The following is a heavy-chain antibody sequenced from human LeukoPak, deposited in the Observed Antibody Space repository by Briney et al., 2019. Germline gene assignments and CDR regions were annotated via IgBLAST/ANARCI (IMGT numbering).Heavy chain of an antibody. V-gene: IGHV3-48*04. J-gene: IGHJ4*02. CDR3: ARVGRSGWTVDY. CDR1: GFDFSTYS. Sequence: GGSLRLSCAASGFDFSTYSIDWVRQAPGKGLEWVSYISSSSSNVYRADSVKGRFTISRDNAKNSLHLQMNSLRAEDTAVYYCARVGRSGWTVDYWGQGTLVTVSS. CDR2: ISSSSSNV. D-gene: IGHD6-19*01.